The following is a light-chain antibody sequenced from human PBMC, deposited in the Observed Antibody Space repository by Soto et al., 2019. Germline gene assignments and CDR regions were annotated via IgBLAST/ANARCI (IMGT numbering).Light chain of an antibody. CDR1: QSVGSF. V-gene: IGKV3D-15*01. J-gene: IGKJ4*01. Sequence: EIVLTQSPATLSLSPGERATLSCRASQSVGSFLAWYQQKPGQAPRLLIYGASSRATGIPDRFSGSGSGTEFSLTISSLQSEDFAVYYCQQYNDWPPTFGGGTKVDIK. CDR2: GAS. CDR3: QQYNDWPPT.